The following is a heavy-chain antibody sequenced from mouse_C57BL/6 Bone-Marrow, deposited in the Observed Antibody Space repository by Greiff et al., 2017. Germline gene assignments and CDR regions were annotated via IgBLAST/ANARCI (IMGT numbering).Heavy chain of an antibody. CDR2: IRLKSDNYAT. CDR3: TESAGGPGDY. Sequence: EVKVEESGGGLVQPGGSMKLSCVASGFTFSNYWMNWVRQSPEKGLEWVAQIRLKSDNYATHYAVSVKGRFTISRDDSKSSVYLQMNNLRAEDTGIYYCTESAGGPGDYWGQGTTLTVSS. J-gene: IGHJ2*01. D-gene: IGHD6-1*01. V-gene: IGHV6-3*01. CDR1: GFTFSNYW.